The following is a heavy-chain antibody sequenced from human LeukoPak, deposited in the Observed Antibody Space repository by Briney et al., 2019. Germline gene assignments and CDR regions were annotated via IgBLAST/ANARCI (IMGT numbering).Heavy chain of an antibody. Sequence: GGSLRLSCAASGFTFAEYTMHWVRQAPGKGLEWVSLISWNGARIHYGDSVKGRFTISRDNAKNSLYLQMNSLRAEDTALYYCAKGGFSSSSSWFDPWGQGTLVTVSS. CDR2: ISWNGARI. D-gene: IGHD6-6*01. J-gene: IGHJ5*02. CDR1: GFTFAEYT. V-gene: IGHV3-43*01. CDR3: AKGGFSSSSSWFDP.